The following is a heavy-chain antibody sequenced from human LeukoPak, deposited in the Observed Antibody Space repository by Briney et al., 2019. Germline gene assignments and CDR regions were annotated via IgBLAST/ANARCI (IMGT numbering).Heavy chain of an antibody. CDR3: ASLGTLRS. CDR1: GGSVSSSSYY. D-gene: IGHD7-27*01. Sequence: SETLSLTCTVSGGSVSSSSYYRGWIRQPPGKGLEWIGSISYSGTNYNNPSLKSRVSILIDTSKNQFSVKLTSVTAADTAMYYCASLGTLRSWGQGTLVTVSS. J-gene: IGHJ5*02. V-gene: IGHV4-39*01. CDR2: ISYSGTN.